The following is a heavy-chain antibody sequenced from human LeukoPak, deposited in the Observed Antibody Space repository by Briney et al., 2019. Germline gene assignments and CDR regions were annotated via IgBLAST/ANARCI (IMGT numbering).Heavy chain of an antibody. V-gene: IGHV4-34*01. J-gene: IGHJ6*03. Sequence: SETLSLTCAVYGGSFSGYYWSWIRQPPGKGLEWIGEINHSGSTNYNPSLKSRVTISVDTSKNQFSLKLSSVTAADTAVYYCARGGGNPYYYYYYMDVWGKGTTVTVSS. CDR2: INHSGST. D-gene: IGHD4-23*01. CDR1: GGSFSGYY. CDR3: ARGGGNPYYYYYYMDV.